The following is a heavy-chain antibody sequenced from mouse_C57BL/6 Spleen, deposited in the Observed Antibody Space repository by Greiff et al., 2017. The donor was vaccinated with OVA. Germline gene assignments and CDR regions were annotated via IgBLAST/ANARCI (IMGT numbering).Heavy chain of an antibody. CDR3: ARSPYGYDFAWFAY. D-gene: IGHD2-2*01. J-gene: IGHJ3*01. CDR2: IYPGSGST. V-gene: IGHV1-55*01. CDR1: GYTFPSYW. Sequence: QVQLQQPGAELVKPGASVKMSCKASGYTFPSYWITWVKQRPGQGLEWIGDIYPGSGSTNYNEKFKSKATLTVDTSSSTAYMQLSSLTSEDSAVDYCARSPYGYDFAWFAYWGQGTLVTVSA.